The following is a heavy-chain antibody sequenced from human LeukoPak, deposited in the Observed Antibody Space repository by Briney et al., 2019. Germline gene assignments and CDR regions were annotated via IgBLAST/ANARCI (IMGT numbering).Heavy chain of an antibody. V-gene: IGHV1-2*02. CDR2: INPNSGGT. CDR3: ARDIISGYFGMDV. J-gene: IGHJ6*02. Sequence: ASVKVSCKASRYTFSNNYVHWVRQAPGQGLEWMEWINPNSGGTNYAQKFQGRVTMTRDTSSSTMYMELSRLRSDDTAVYYCARDIISGYFGMDVWGQGTTVTVSS. CDR1: RYTFSNNY. D-gene: IGHD5-12*01.